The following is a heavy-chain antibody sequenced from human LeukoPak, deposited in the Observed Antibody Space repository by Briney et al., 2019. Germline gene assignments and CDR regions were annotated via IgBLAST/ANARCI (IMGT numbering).Heavy chain of an antibody. CDR1: GGSFSGYD. Sequence: SETLSLTCAVYGGSFSGYDWSWIRQPPGKGLEWIGEINHGGSTNYNPSLKSRVTISVDTSKNQFSLKLSSVTAADTAVYYCARLMFPGYCSGGSCTDYWGQGTLVTVSS. V-gene: IGHV4-34*01. D-gene: IGHD2-15*01. CDR3: ARLMFPGYCSGGSCTDY. CDR2: INHGGST. J-gene: IGHJ4*02.